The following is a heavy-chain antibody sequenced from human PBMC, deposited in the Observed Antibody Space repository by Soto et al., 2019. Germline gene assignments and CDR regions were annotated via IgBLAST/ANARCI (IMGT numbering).Heavy chain of an antibody. D-gene: IGHD3-10*01. CDR1: GGTFSSYA. J-gene: IGHJ6*02. CDR2: IIPIFGTA. Sequence: GASVKVSCKASGGTFSSYAISWVRQAPGQGLEWMGGIIPIFGTANYAQKFQGRVTITADESTSTAYMELSSLRSEDTAVYYCARDPESGSGMTPYYYYYGMDVWGQGTTVTVSS. V-gene: IGHV1-69*13. CDR3: ARDPESGSGMTPYYYYYGMDV.